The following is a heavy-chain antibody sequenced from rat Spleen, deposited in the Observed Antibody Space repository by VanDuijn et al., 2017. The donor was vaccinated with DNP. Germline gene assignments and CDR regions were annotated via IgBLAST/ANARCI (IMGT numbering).Heavy chain of an antibody. CDR2: ISPSGGNT. D-gene: IGHD1-9*01. CDR1: GFTFSNFG. J-gene: IGHJ3*01. CDR3: ATHSTYYGYNYNWFPY. Sequence: EVQLVESGGGLVQPGRSLKLSCAASGFTFSNFGMHWIRQAPTKGLEWVASISPSGGNTYYRDSVKGRFTISRDHEESTLYLQMDSLRSEDTATYYCATHSTYYGYNYNWFPYWGQGTLVTVSS. V-gene: IGHV5-19*01.